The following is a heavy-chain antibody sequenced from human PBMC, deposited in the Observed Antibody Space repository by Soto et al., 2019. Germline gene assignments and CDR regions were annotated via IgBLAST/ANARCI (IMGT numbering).Heavy chain of an antibody. CDR1: GFTFSSYG. J-gene: IGHJ6*02. CDR2: ISYDGSNK. V-gene: IGHV3-30*18. Sequence: QVQLVESGGGVVQPGRSLRLSCAASGFTFSSYGMHWVRQAPGKGLEWVAVISYDGSNKYYADSVKGRFTISRDNSKNTLYLQMNSLRAEDTAVYYCAKGRRXXWGNXVXXADYGMDVWGQGTTVTVSS. CDR3: AKGRRXXWGNXVXXADYGMDV. D-gene: IGHD3-16*01.